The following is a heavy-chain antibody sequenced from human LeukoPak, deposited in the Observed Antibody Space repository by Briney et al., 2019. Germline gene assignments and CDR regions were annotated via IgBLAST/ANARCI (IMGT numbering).Heavy chain of an antibody. CDR2: INPSGGST. CDR3: ARDQEGHYYDSSGRNWFDP. CDR1: GYTFTSYY. D-gene: IGHD3-22*01. J-gene: IGHJ5*02. V-gene: IGHV1-46*01. Sequence: ASVKVSFKASGYTFTSYYMHWVRQAPGQGLEWMGIINPSGGSTSYAQKFQGRVTMTRDTSTSTVYMELSSLRSEDTAVYYCARDQEGHYYDSSGRNWFDPWGQGTLVTVSS.